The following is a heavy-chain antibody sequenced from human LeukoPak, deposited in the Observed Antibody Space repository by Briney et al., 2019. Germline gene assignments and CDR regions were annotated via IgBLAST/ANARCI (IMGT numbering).Heavy chain of an antibody. CDR2: INWNGRST. V-gene: IGHV3-20*04. D-gene: IGHD6-13*01. Sequence: GGSLRLSCAASGFRPDDYGMNWVRQAPGKGLEWVSSINWNGRSTTYADSVKGRFTISRDTAKNSLYLQMNSLRAEDTAVYYCARALSSSWYAFRSNWFDPWGQGTLVSVSS. CDR3: ARALSSSWYAFRSNWFDP. CDR1: GFRPDDYG. J-gene: IGHJ5*02.